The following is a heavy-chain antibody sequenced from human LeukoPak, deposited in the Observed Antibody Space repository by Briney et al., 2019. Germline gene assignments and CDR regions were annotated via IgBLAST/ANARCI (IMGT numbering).Heavy chain of an antibody. Sequence: PSETLSLTCTVSGGSISSGGYYWSWIRQHPGTGLEWIGYIYYSGSTYYNPSLKSRVTISVDTSKNQFSLKLSSVTAADTAVYYCARGRGTGSYFHDWGQGTLVTVSS. CDR3: ARGRGTGSYFHD. J-gene: IGHJ4*03. D-gene: IGHD3/OR15-3a*01. CDR2: IYYSGST. CDR1: GGSISSGGYY. V-gene: IGHV4-31*03.